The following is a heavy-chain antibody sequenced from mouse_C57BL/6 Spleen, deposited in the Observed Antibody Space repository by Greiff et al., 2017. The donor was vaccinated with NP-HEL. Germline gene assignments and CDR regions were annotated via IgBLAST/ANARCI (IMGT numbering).Heavy chain of an antibody. CDR3: ARHGGTGFDY. CDR1: GFTFSSYG. V-gene: IGHV5-6*01. Sequence: EVQLQESGGDLVKPGGSLKLSCEASGFTFSSYGMYWVRQTPDKRLEWVATISSGGSYTYYTDSVKGRFTIARDNAKNTLYLQMSRLKSEDTAMYYFARHGGTGFDYWGPGTTLTVSS. CDR2: ISSGGSYT. J-gene: IGHJ2*01. D-gene: IGHD3-3*01.